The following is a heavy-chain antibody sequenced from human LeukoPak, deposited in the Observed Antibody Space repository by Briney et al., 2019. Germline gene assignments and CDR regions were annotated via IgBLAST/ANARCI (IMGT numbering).Heavy chain of an antibody. Sequence: GRSLRLSCAASGFTFSSYGMHWVRQAPGKGLEWVAVISYDGSNKYFADSVKGRFTISRDNAKNSLYLQMDSQRADDTAVYYCARDYTYCSGSRCYDRFDYWGQGIRVTVSS. CDR1: GFTFSSYG. CDR3: ARDYTYCSGSRCYDRFDY. CDR2: ISYDGSNK. J-gene: IGHJ4*02. D-gene: IGHD2-15*01. V-gene: IGHV3-30*03.